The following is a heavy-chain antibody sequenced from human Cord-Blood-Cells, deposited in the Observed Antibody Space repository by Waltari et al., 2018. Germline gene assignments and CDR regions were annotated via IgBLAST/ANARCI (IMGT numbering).Heavy chain of an antibody. CDR1: GFPFSRYG. CDR2: IWYDGSNK. V-gene: IGHV3-33*01. J-gene: IGHJ2*01. CDR3: ARGGSGSYWYFDL. Sequence: QVQLVESGGGVVQPGRSLRLSCAASGFPFSRYGMHCVRQAPGKGLEWVAVIWYDGSNKYYADSVKGRFTISRDNSKNTLYLQMNSLRAEDTAVYYCARGGSGSYWYFDLWGRGTLVTVSS. D-gene: IGHD1-26*01.